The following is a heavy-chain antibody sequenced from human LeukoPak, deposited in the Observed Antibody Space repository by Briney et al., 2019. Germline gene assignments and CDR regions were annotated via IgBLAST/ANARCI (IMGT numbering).Heavy chain of an antibody. CDR3: ARRRGYSYGYYFHY. Sequence: GESLKISCKGSGSSFTSYWIGWVRQMPGKGLEWMGIIYPGDSDTRYSPSFQGQVTISADKSITPPSLHWSSLQASAPPSISLARRRGYSYGYYFHYWGQGPLVTVS. V-gene: IGHV5-51*01. CDR1: GSSFTSYW. J-gene: IGHJ4*02. D-gene: IGHD5-18*01. CDR2: IYPGDSDT.